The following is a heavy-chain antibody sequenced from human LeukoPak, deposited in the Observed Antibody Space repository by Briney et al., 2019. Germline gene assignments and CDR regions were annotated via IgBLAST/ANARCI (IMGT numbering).Heavy chain of an antibody. CDR2: INHSGST. D-gene: IGHD6-13*01. V-gene: IGHV4-34*01. CDR1: GGSFSGYY. CDR3: ARDPTGYSSSWIWFDP. Sequence: SETLSLTCAVYGGSFSGYYWSWIRQPPGKGLEWIGEINHSGSTNYNPSLKSRVTISVDTSKNQISLKLSSVTAADTAVYYCARDPTGYSSSWIWFDPWGQGTLVTVSS. J-gene: IGHJ5*02.